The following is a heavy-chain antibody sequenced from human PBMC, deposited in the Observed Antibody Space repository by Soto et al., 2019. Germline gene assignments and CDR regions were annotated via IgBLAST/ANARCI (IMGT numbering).Heavy chain of an antibody. V-gene: IGHV3-74*01. CDR2: INSDGSST. J-gene: IGHJ6*02. CDR3: ARFRVTTFLNYYYGMDV. Sequence: GGSLRLSCAASGFTFSSYWMHWVRQAPGKGLVWVSRINSDGSSTSYADSVKGRFTISRDNAKNTLYLQMNSLRAEDTAVYYCARFRVTTFLNYYYGMDVWGQGTTVTVSS. D-gene: IGHD4-17*01. CDR1: GFTFSSYW.